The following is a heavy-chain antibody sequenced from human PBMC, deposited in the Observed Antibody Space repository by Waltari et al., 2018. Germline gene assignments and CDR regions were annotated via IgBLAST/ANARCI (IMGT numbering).Heavy chain of an antibody. CDR1: GGSISSNY. Sequence: QLQLQESGPGLVKPSETLSLTCAVSGGSISSNYWSWIRQPPGKGLEWLGRISGSGRRPDYNPSLKSRGTSSTVTSKNQFSLKLNSVTAADTAVYYCARGGYSSGWTVDYWGQGVLVTVSS. J-gene: IGHJ4*02. V-gene: IGHV4-4*07. CDR3: ARGGYSSGWTVDY. D-gene: IGHD6-25*01. CDR2: ISGSGRRP.